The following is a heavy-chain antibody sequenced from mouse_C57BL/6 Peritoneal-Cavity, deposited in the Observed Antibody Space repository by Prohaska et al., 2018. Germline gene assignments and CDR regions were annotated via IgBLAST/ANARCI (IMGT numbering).Heavy chain of an antibody. V-gene: IGHV1-85*01. CDR2: LYPRDGST. Sequence: SVKLSCKASGYTFTSYDLNWVKQRPGQGLEWIGWLYPRDGSTKYNEKFKGKATLTVDTSSSTAYMELHSLTSEDSAVYFCARRGGGYFDVWGTGTTVTVSS. CDR3: ARRGGGYFDV. CDR1: GYTFTSYD. J-gene: IGHJ1*03.